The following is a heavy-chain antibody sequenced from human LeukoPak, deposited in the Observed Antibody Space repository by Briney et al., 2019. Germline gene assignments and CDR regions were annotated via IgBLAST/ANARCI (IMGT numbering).Heavy chain of an antibody. Sequence: PGGSLRLSCAASGFIFSNYEMNWVRQAPGKGLEWVSYINPSGSTIYYADSVKGRFTMSRDNAKNSLYLQMNSLRAEDTAVYYCARIEGVLMVYALAFDIWGQGTMVTVSS. J-gene: IGHJ3*02. CDR2: INPSGSTI. CDR1: GFIFSNYE. D-gene: IGHD2-8*01. CDR3: ARIEGVLMVYALAFDI. V-gene: IGHV3-48*03.